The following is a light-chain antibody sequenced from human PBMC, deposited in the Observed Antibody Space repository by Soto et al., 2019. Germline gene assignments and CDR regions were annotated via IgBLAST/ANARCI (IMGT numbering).Light chain of an antibody. V-gene: IGKV3-20*01. J-gene: IGKJ1*01. CDR3: QQYASSPGT. CDR2: GAS. Sequence: EIMLTQSPGTLSLSPGEGATLSCRASQSVISSYLAWYQQKPGQAPRLLIYGASSRATGIPDRFSGSGSGKDLSLTISRLEPEDFAVYYCQQYASSPGTFGQGTKVEIK. CDR1: QSVISSY.